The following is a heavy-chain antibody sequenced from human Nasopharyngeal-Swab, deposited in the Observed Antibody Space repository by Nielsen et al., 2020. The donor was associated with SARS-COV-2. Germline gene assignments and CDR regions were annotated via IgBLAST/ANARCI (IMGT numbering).Heavy chain of an antibody. Sequence: GESLKISCAASGFTFRRYWMHWVRQAPGKGLVWVARIKTDGSETSYADSVKGRFTISRDNANNTLYLQMNSLRDEDTAVYYCAKVPSTVTTLPPDYWGQGTLVTVSS. CDR1: GFTFRRYW. D-gene: IGHD4-11*01. CDR2: IKTDGSET. V-gene: IGHV3-74*01. CDR3: AKVPSTVTTLPPDY. J-gene: IGHJ4*02.